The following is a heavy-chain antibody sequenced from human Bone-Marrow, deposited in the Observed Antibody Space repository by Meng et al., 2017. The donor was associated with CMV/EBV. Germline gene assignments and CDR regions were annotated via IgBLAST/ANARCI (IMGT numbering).Heavy chain of an antibody. J-gene: IGHJ3*02. D-gene: IGHD3-22*01. Sequence: GESLKISCAASGFTFSDHYMDWVRQAPGKGLEWVGRSRNKANSYTTEYAASVKGRFIISRDDSKNSVYLQMNSLKTEDTAVYYCTRRYDSSGYAFDIWGQGTRVTGSS. CDR1: GFTFSDHY. CDR2: SRNKANSYTT. CDR3: TRRYDSSGYAFDI. V-gene: IGHV3-72*01.